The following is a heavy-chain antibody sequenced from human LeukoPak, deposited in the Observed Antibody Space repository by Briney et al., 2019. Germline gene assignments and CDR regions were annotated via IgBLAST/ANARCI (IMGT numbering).Heavy chain of an antibody. V-gene: IGHV3-30*02. CDR1: GFTFSSYG. J-gene: IGHJ4*02. CDR3: AKGPIYYYDSSGYWDY. Sequence: PGGSLRLXCAASGFTFSSYGMHWVRQAPGKGLEWVAFIRYDGSNKYYADSVKGRFTISRDNSKNTLYLQMNSLRAEDTAVYYCAKGPIYYYDSSGYWDYWGQGTLVTVSS. D-gene: IGHD3-22*01. CDR2: IRYDGSNK.